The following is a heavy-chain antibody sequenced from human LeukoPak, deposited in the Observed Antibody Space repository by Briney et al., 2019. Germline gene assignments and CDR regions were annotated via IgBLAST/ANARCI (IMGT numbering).Heavy chain of an antibody. J-gene: IGHJ3*02. D-gene: IGHD2-15*01. CDR3: ARQAEYCSGGTCYLGAFDI. CDR1: GGSISSYY. V-gene: IGHV4-59*01. Sequence: SETLSLTCTVSGGSISSYYWSWIRQPPGKGLEWIGYNYNRGGYNYNSGSTNYTPSLKSRVTISVDTSKNQFSLMLSSVTAADTAVYYCARQAEYCSGGTCYLGAFDIWGQGTMVTVSS. CDR2: NYNRGGYNYNSGST.